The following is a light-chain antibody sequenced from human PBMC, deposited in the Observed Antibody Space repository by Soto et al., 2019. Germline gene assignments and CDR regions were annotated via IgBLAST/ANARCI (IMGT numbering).Light chain of an antibody. Sequence: EILVTQSPGTLSLSPGERATLSCRASQSVSSSYLAWYQQKPGQAPRLLIYGASSRATGIPDRFSGSGSGTDFTLTISRLEPEDSAVYFCQQYGNSPSTFGQGTRLEIK. V-gene: IGKV3-20*01. CDR3: QQYGNSPST. CDR2: GAS. J-gene: IGKJ5*01. CDR1: QSVSSSY.